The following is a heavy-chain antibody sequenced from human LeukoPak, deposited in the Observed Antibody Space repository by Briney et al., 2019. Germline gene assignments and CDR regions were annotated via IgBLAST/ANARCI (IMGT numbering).Heavy chain of an antibody. V-gene: IGHV3-23*01. CDR1: GFAFSTYA. CDR3: AIEDLHDAFDI. Sequence: GGSLRLSCAASGFAFSTYAMTWVRQAPEKGLQWVSTISTSGRATYYADSVEGRFTISRDNSKNTLYLQMNSLRAEDTAVYYCAIEDLHDAFDIWGQGTMVTVSS. CDR2: ISTSGRAT. J-gene: IGHJ3*02. D-gene: IGHD3/OR15-3a*01.